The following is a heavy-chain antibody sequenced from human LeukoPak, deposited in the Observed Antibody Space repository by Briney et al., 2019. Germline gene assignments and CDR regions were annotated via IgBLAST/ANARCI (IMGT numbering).Heavy chain of an antibody. D-gene: IGHD5-12*01. CDR3: ARVYSGYEDY. V-gene: IGHV3-64*01. J-gene: IGHJ4*02. CDR1: GFTFSSYA. CDR2: ISSNGGST. Sequence: GGSLRLSCAASGFTFSSYAMHWVRQAPGKGLEYVSAISSNGGSTYYANSVKGRFTISRDNSKNTLYLQMGSLRAEDMAVYYCARVYSGYEDYWGQGTLVIVSS.